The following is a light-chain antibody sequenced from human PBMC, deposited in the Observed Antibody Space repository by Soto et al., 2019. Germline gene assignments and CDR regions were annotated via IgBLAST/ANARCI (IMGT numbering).Light chain of an antibody. CDR3: SSYTSSSTDVV. CDR2: DVS. V-gene: IGLV2-14*01. J-gene: IGLJ2*01. CDR1: SSDVGGYNY. Sequence: QSALTQPASVSGSPGQSITISCTGTSSDVGGYNYVSWYQQHPGKAPKLMIYDVSERPSGGSNRFSGSKSGNTASLTISGLQAEDEADYDCSSYTSSSTDVVFGGGTKVTVL.